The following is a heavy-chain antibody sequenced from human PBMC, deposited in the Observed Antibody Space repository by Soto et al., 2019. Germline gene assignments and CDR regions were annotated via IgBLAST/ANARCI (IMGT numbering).Heavy chain of an antibody. D-gene: IGHD6-19*01. J-gene: IGHJ4*02. CDR2: INPNSGGT. CDR1: GYTFSGFY. V-gene: IGHV1-2*02. CDR3: ASAAVTGTAGLDY. Sequence: ASVKVSCKASGYTFSGFYMHWVRQAPGQGLEWMGWINPNSGGTKSAEKFQGRVTMTRDTSISTAYTELSRLTSDDTAVYYCASAAVTGTAGLDYWGQGTLVTVSS.